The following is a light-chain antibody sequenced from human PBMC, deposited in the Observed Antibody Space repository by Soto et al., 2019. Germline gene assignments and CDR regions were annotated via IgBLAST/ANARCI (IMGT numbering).Light chain of an antibody. V-gene: IGKV1-5*03. CDR2: KAS. Sequence: DIQMTQSPSTLSASIGDRVTITCRASQSLSSWLAWYQQKPGKAPNLLIYKASSLESGVPSRSSGSGSGTEFTLTISSLQPDDFATYYSQQYNSFPYIFGQGTKLEIK. J-gene: IGKJ2*01. CDR3: QQYNSFPYI. CDR1: QSLSSW.